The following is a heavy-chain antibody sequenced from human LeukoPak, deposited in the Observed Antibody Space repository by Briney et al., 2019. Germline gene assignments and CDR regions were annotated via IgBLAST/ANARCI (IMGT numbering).Heavy chain of an antibody. J-gene: IGHJ6*02. CDR1: GFTFSSYN. V-gene: IGHV3-30*03. D-gene: IGHD6-19*01. CDR3: ALIAVAATPYGMDV. Sequence: GGSLRLSCAASGFTFSSYNMNWVRQAPGKGLEWVAVISYDGSNKYYADSVKGRFTISRDNSKNTLYLQMNSLRAEDTAVYYCALIAVAATPYGMDVWGQGTTVTVSS. CDR2: ISYDGSNK.